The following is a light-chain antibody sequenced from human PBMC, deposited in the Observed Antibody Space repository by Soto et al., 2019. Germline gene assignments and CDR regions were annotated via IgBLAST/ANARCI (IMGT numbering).Light chain of an antibody. V-gene: IGKV1-33*01. J-gene: IGKJ4*01. CDR3: QQYDSLPPT. CDR2: DAF. Sequence: DIQMTQSPSSLSASVGDSVTMTCQASQDIKNFLNWYQQKPGKAPKLLIYDAFKLDTGVPSRFSGSGSGTDFTFTISSLQPEDSATYFCQQYDSLPPTFGGGTKVEI. CDR1: QDIKNF.